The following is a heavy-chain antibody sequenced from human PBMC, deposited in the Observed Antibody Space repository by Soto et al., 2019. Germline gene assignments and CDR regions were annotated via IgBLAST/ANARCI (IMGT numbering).Heavy chain of an antibody. D-gene: IGHD6-13*01. V-gene: IGHV3-9*01. CDR3: AKAIRRAAGSGYRDY. CDR1: GFTFDDYA. CDR2: ISWNSGSI. Sequence: PWWSVGLSCAASGFTFDDYAMHWVRQAPGKGLEWVSGISWNSGSIGYADSVKGRFTISRDNAKNSLYLQMNSLRAEDTALYYCAKAIRRAAGSGYRDYSGQGTWVTVCS. J-gene: IGHJ4*02.